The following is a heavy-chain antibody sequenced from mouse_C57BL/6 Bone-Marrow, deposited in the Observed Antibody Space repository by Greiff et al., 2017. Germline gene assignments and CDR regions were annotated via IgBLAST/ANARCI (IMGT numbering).Heavy chain of an antibody. D-gene: IGHD4-1*01. CDR2: IWSGGST. Sequence: QVQLQQSGPGLVQPSQSLSITCTVSGFSLTSYGVHWVRQSPGKGLEWLGVIWSGGSTDYNAAFISRLSISKDNSKSQVFFKMNSLQADDSAIYYCARKRGNWAGGDYAMDYWGQGTSVTVAS. V-gene: IGHV2-2*01. CDR1: GFSLTSYG. CDR3: ARKRGNWAGGDYAMDY. J-gene: IGHJ4*01.